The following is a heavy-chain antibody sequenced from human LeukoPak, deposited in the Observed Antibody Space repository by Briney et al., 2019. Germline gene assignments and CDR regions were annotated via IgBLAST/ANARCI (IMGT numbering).Heavy chain of an antibody. D-gene: IGHD1-26*01. CDR3: ARVLKPKWELRDY. CDR1: GFTVSRNY. J-gene: IGHJ4*02. Sequence: PGGSLRLSCAASGFTVSRNYMSWVRQAPGKGLEWVSVIYSGGTTYYADSVKGRFTISRDNSKNTLYLQMNSLRAEDTAVYYCARVLKPKWELRDYWGQGTLVTVSS. V-gene: IGHV3-66*02. CDR2: IYSGGTT.